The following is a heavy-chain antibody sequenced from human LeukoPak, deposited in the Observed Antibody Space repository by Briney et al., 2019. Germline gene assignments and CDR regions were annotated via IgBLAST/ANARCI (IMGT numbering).Heavy chain of an antibody. CDR3: ARWNSSWKAYDC. V-gene: IGHV1-8*01. CDR2: MNPNSGNT. J-gene: IGHJ4*02. Sequence: ASVKISCKASGYTFTSYDINWVRQATGQGLEWMGWMNPNSGNTGYAQKFQGRVTMTRNTSISTAYMELSSLRSEDTAVYYCARWNSSWKAYDCWGQGTLVSVSS. D-gene: IGHD6-13*01. CDR1: GYTFTSYD.